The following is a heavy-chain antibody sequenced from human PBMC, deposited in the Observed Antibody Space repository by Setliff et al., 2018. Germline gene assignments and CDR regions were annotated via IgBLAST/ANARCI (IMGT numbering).Heavy chain of an antibody. J-gene: IGHJ4*02. CDR1: GFTFSNYA. V-gene: IGHV3-23*01. CDR2: ISGSGGSI. CDR3: AKRSSGNYFDY. D-gene: IGHD6-13*01. Sequence: GESLKISCAASGFTFSNYAMSWVRQAPGKGLEWVSAISGSGGSIYYADSVKGRFTISRDNSKNTLYLQMNSLRAGDTAVYYCAKRSSGNYFDYWGQGTLVTVSS.